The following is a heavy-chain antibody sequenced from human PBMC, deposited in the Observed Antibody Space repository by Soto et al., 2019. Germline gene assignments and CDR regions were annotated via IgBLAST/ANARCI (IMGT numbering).Heavy chain of an antibody. CDR2: IIPIFGTA. CDR3: ARDEPAAYCGGDCYSGYYYGMDV. J-gene: IGHJ6*02. Sequence: SVRVSCKASGGTFSSYAISWVRQAPGQGLEWMRGIIPIFGTANYAQKFQGRVTITADESTSTAYMELSSLRSEDTAVYYCARDEPAAYCGGDCYSGYYYGMDVWGQGTTVTVSS. D-gene: IGHD2-21*02. CDR1: GGTFSSYA. V-gene: IGHV1-69*13.